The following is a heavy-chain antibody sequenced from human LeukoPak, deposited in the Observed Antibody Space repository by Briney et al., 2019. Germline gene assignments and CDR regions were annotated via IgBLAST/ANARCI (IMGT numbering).Heavy chain of an antibody. CDR2: IYYSGST. CDR3: ASTREYYDSSGYYQ. Sequence: SETPSLTCTVSGGSISSHYWSWIRQPPGKGLEWIGYIYYSGSTNYNPSLKSRVTISVDTSKNQFSLKLSSVTAADTAVYYCASTREYYDSSGYYQWGQGTLVTVSS. J-gene: IGHJ4*02. V-gene: IGHV4-59*11. D-gene: IGHD3-22*01. CDR1: GGSISSHY.